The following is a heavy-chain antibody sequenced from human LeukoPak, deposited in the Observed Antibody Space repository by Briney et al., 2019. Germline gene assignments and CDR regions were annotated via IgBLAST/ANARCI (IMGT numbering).Heavy chain of an antibody. D-gene: IGHD6-13*01. J-gene: IGHJ4*02. Sequence: GASVKVSCKASGYTFTSYYMHWVRQAPGQGLEWMGIINPSGGSTSYAQKLQGRVTMTTDTSTSTAYMELRSLRSDDTAVYYCARAAAAGKIDYWGQGTLVTVSS. V-gene: IGHV1-46*01. CDR2: INPSGGST. CDR3: ARAAAAGKIDY. CDR1: GYTFTSYY.